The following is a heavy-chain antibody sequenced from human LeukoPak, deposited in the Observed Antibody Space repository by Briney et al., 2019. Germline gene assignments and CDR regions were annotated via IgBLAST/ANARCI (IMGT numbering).Heavy chain of an antibody. CDR1: GYIFTSYW. CDR3: ARRIGSGWYDY. CDR2: INPGDSDT. J-gene: IGHJ4*02. V-gene: IGHV5-51*01. D-gene: IGHD6-19*01. Sequence: GGSLQISCKGSGYIFTSYWIGWGRQLPGKGVEWLGIINPGDSDTRYSPSFQGQVTISADKSISTANLQWSSLKASDTAMYYCARRIGSGWYDYWGQGTLVTVSS.